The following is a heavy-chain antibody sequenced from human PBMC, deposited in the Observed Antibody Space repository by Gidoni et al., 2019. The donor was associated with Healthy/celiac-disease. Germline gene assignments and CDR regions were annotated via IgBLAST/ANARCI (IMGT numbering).Heavy chain of an antibody. J-gene: IGHJ4*02. Sequence: QVQLQESGPGLVKPSQTLSLTCTVSGGSIRSGDYYWSWIRQPPGKGLEWIGYIYYSGSTYYNPSLKSRVTISVDTSKNQFSLKLSSVTAADTAVYYCARGETYDYVWGSYRPPPFDYWGQGTLVTVSS. CDR1: GGSIRSGDYY. V-gene: IGHV4-30-4*01. D-gene: IGHD3-16*02. CDR3: ARGETYDYVWGSYRPPPFDY. CDR2: IYYSGST.